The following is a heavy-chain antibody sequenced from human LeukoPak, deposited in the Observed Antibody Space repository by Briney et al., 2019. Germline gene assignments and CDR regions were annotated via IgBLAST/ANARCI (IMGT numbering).Heavy chain of an antibody. J-gene: IGHJ4*02. CDR3: ARVVPLGSGYFIYFDY. CDR2: IYYSGST. D-gene: IGHD3-22*01. V-gene: IGHV4-30-4*08. Sequence: SQTLSLTCTVSGGSISSGDYYWSWIRQPPGKGLEWIGYIYYSGSTYYNPSLKSRVTISVDTSKNQFSLKLSSVTAADTAVYYCARVVPLGSGYFIYFDYWGQGTLVTVSS. CDR1: GGSISSGDYY.